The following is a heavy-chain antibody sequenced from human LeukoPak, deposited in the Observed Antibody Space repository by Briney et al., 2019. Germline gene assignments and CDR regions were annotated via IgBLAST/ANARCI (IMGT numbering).Heavy chain of an antibody. Sequence: GESLKISCKGSGYRFTNYWIGWVRQMPGKGPEWMGIIYPGDSDTRYSPSFQGQVTISADKSISTAYLQWSSLKASDTAMYYCARRGGDGGIWFDPWGQGTLVTVSS. D-gene: IGHD4-17*01. CDR1: GYRFTNYW. V-gene: IGHV5-51*01. CDR2: IYPGDSDT. CDR3: ARRGGDGGIWFDP. J-gene: IGHJ5*02.